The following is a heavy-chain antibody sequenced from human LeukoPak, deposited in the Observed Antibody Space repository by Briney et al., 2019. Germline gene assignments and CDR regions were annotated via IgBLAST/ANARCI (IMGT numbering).Heavy chain of an antibody. CDR1: FTPSVAT. J-gene: IGHJ4*02. V-gene: IGHV3-23*01. CDR3: AVFPLAARLSLVH. D-gene: IGHD6-25*01. CDR2: LSSGVGST. Sequence: GGSLRLSPAQSRFTPSVATTSSGCQAPGKGPEWVSALSSGVGSTYYADSVKGRFTISRDNSKNTLYLQKSSLSGGVTAVDDCAVFPLAARLSLVHWGLGTLVTVSS.